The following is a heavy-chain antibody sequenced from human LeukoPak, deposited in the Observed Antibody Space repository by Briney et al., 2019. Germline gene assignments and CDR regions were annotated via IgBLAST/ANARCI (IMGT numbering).Heavy chain of an antibody. V-gene: IGHV3-74*01. Sequence: GGSLRLSCAGSGLTFTRFWMHWVRQAPGKGLVWVSRINVEGTTTTYADSVEGRFTISRDENTLYLQMNHLRVDDTAVYYCTRGGEEPFDYWGQGTLVTVSS. CDR3: TRGGEEPFDY. CDR1: GLTFTRFW. J-gene: IGHJ4*02. CDR2: INVEGTTT. D-gene: IGHD3-10*01.